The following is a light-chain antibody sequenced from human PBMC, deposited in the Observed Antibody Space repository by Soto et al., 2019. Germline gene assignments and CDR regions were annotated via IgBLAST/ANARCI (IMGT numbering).Light chain of an antibody. CDR3: QQYAASPIT. Sequence: ENVLTQSPGTLALSPWERATLACRASQSVGSNYLAWFQQKSGQAPRLVIYGASSRATGIPDRLSGSGSGTDFTLTISRLEPEDFAVYYCQQYAASPITFGQGARLEIK. CDR1: QSVGSNY. J-gene: IGKJ5*01. V-gene: IGKV3-20*01. CDR2: GAS.